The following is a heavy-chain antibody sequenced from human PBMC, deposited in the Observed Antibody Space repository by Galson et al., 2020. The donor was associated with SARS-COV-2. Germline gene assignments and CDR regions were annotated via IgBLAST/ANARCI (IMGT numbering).Heavy chain of an antibody. Sequence: GGSLRLSCEASGFTFSDYWMHWVRPGPGKGLFWVSSIKTDGTNIASADSAKGRFTVSRDNSKNTLYLQMNSLGADDTAVYYCAREHTPDWYFDLWGRGTLVTVSS. CDR3: AREHTPDWYFDL. J-gene: IGHJ2*01. CDR1: GFTFSDYW. CDR2: IKTDGTNI. V-gene: IGHV3-74*01.